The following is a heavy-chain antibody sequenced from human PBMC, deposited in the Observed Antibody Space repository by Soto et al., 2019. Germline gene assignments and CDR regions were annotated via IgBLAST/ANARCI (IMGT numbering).Heavy chain of an antibody. D-gene: IGHD2-2*01. CDR3: ARGYCTTTICDPWFDP. Sequence: SEPLYLPCAVSGGSISSGGYSWSWIRQPPGQGLEWIGYIYHSRSTYYNPSLKSRVTISVASSKNKFSLKLSSVTAADTAMYYCARGYCTTTICDPWFDPWGQGTLVTVSS. V-gene: IGHV4-30-2*01. CDR1: GGSISSGGYS. CDR2: IYHSRST. J-gene: IGHJ5*02.